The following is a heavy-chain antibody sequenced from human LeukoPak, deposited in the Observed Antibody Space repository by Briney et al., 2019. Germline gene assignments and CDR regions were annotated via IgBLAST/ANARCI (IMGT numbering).Heavy chain of an antibody. D-gene: IGHD3-3*02. CDR2: IKEDGSEK. CDR1: GFTFTNHW. CDR3: AKSGSSVFWS. J-gene: IGHJ5*02. V-gene: IGHV3-7*03. Sequence: GGSLRLSCAASGFTFTNHWMSWVRQAPGKGLEWVANIKEDGSEKYYVDSVKGRFTVSRDNVKNPLFLQMNSLRVEDTAVYYCAKSGSSVFWSWGQGTLVTVSS.